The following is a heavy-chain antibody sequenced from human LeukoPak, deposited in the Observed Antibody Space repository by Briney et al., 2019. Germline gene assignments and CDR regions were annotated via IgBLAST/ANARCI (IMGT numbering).Heavy chain of an antibody. Sequence: GESLKISCKGSGYSFTNYWIGWVRQMPGKGLEWVGIIYPGDSDTRYSPSFQGLVTISADKSISTAYLQWSSLKASDSAMYYCARYESIIKYDSSGGWDYWGQGTLVTVSS. V-gene: IGHV5-51*01. CDR2: IYPGDSDT. J-gene: IGHJ4*02. CDR1: GYSFTNYW. D-gene: IGHD3-22*01. CDR3: ARYESIIKYDSSGGWDY.